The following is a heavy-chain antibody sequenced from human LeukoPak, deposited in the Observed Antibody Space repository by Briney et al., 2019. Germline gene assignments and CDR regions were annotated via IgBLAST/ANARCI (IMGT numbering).Heavy chain of an antibody. D-gene: IGHD3-16*01. CDR1: GFTFSSYT. CDR2: IGTSSTTI. Sequence: GGSLRLSCAASGFTFSSYTMNWVRQPPGKGLEWVSNIGTSSTTIYYADSVKGRFTISRDNAKNSLYLQMNSLRAEDTAVYYCARGRGGAAFDIWGQGTMVTVSS. V-gene: IGHV3-48*04. CDR3: ARGRGGAAFDI. J-gene: IGHJ3*02.